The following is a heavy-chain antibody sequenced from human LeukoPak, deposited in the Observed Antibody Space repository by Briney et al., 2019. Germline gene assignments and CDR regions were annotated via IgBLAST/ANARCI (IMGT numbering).Heavy chain of an antibody. CDR3: AKDLGIAAAAPEYYYYGMDV. D-gene: IGHD6-13*01. CDR1: GFTFSSYG. J-gene: IGHJ6*02. CDR2: ISYDGSNK. Sequence: PGGSLRLSCAACGFTFSSYGMHWVRQAPGKGLEWVAVISYDGSNKYYADSVKGRFTISRDNSKNTLYLQMNSLRAEDTAVYYCAKDLGIAAAAPEYYYYGMDVWGQGTTVTVSS. V-gene: IGHV3-30*18.